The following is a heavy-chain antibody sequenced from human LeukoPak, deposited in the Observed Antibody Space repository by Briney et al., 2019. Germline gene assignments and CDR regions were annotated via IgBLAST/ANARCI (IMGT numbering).Heavy chain of an antibody. J-gene: IGHJ4*02. CDR2: ISAYNGHT. CDR3: ARALAVTGRGPRDFDF. CDR1: NYTYTDYG. D-gene: IGHD6-19*01. Sequence: ASVRVSYKDSNYTYTDYGINWVRQAPGQGLEWVGWISAYNGHTYYAQKFQGRITMTTDTSTTTAHMELRSLRSDDTAVYYCARALAVTGRGPRDFDFWGQGTLVTVSS. V-gene: IGHV1-18*01.